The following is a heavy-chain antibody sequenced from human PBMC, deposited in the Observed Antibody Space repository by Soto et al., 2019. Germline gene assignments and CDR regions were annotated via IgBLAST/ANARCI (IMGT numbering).Heavy chain of an antibody. CDR2: IIPIFGTA. CDR1: GGTFSSYA. J-gene: IGHJ6*02. CDR3: ASGLRNAGDYYYYYGMDV. Sequence: SVKVSCKASGGTFSSYAISWVRQAPGQGLEWMGGIIPIFGTANYAQKFQGRVTITADESTSTAYMELSSLRSEDTAVYYCASGLRNAGDYYYYYGMDVWGQGTTLTVSS. D-gene: IGHD4-17*01. V-gene: IGHV1-69*13.